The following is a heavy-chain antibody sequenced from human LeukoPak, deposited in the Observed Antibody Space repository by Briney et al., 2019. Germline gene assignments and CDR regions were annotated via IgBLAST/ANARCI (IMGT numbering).Heavy chain of an antibody. J-gene: IGHJ5*02. V-gene: IGHV3-23*01. D-gene: IGHD2-15*01. Sequence: GGSLRLSCTASGFTFSSYAMSWVRQAPGKGLEWVSAISGSGGSTYYADSVKGRFTISRDNSKNTLYLQMNSLRAEDTAVYYCAKTPRSPGWFDPWGQGTLVTVSS. CDR2: ISGSGGST. CDR3: AKTPRSPGWFDP. CDR1: GFTFSSYA.